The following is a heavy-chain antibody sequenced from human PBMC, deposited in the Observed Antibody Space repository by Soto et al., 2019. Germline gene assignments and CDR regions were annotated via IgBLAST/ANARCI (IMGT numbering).Heavy chain of an antibody. J-gene: IGHJ6*02. D-gene: IGHD2-15*01. CDR2: ISTYNGDT. CDR1: GYTFSTSG. Sequence: QVQLVQSGAEVRKPGASVKVSCKASGYTFSTSGMSWLRQAPGQGLEWMGWISTYNGDTNDAPKFQDRVTMTSDTATSTVYMELRSLRSDDTAGYYCASAGAAPYYYYGMDVWGQGTRVTVSS. V-gene: IGHV1-18*01. CDR3: ASAGAAPYYYYGMDV.